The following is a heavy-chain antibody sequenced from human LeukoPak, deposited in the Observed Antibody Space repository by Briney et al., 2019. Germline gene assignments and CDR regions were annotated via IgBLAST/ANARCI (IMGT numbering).Heavy chain of an antibody. CDR2: ISAYNGNT. D-gene: IGHD3-22*01. CDR1: GYTFTSYG. V-gene: IGHV1-18*01. J-gene: IGHJ4*02. Sequence: ASVTVSCKASGYTFTSYGISWLRQAPGQELEWMGWISAYNGNTNYGQKLQGRVTMTTDTSTSTAYMELRSLRSDDTAVYYCARCPLGTKIVVVPVDYWGQGTLVTVSS. CDR3: ARCPLGTKIVVVPVDY.